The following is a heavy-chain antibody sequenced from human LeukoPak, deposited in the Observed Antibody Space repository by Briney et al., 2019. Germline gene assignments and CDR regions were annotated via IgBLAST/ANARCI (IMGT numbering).Heavy chain of an antibody. V-gene: IGHV3-23*01. CDR3: ANQGYSSSWFNY. D-gene: IGHD6-13*01. J-gene: IGHJ4*02. Sequence: GSLRLSCAASGFTFSSYGMSWVRQAPGKGLEWVSAISGSGGSTYYADSVKGRFTISRDNSKNTLYLQMNSLRAEDTAVYYCANQGYSSSWFNYWGQGTLVTVSS. CDR2: ISGSGGST. CDR1: GFTFSSYG.